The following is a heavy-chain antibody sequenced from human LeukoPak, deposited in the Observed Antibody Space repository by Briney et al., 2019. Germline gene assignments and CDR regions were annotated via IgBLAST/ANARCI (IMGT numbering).Heavy chain of an antibody. CDR2: ISSSSYI. Sequence: KPGGSLRLSCAASGFTFSSYSMNWVRQAPGKGLEWVSSISSSSYIYYADSVKGRFTISRDNAKNSLYLQMNSLRAEDTAVYYCARVSGVPDYKDYYYMDVWGKGTTVTVSS. CDR1: GFTFSSYS. J-gene: IGHJ6*03. D-gene: IGHD4-11*01. CDR3: ARVSGVPDYKDYYYMDV. V-gene: IGHV3-21*01.